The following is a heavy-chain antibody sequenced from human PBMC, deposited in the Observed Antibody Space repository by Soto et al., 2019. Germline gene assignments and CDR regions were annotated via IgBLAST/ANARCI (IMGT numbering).Heavy chain of an antibody. V-gene: IGHV3-33*01. Sequence: QVQLVESGGGVVQPGRSLRLSCAASGFTFSSYGMHWVRQAPGKGLEWVAVIWYDGSNKYYADSVKGRFTISRDNSKSTLYLQMNSLRAEDTAVYYCAREQQQLVYNWFDPWGQGTLVTVSS. D-gene: IGHD6-13*01. CDR1: GFTFSSYG. J-gene: IGHJ5*02. CDR2: IWYDGSNK. CDR3: AREQQQLVYNWFDP.